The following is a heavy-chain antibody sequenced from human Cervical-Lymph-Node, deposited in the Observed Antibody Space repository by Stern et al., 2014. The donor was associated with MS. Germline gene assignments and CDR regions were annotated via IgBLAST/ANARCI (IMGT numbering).Heavy chain of an antibody. J-gene: IGHJ3*02. CDR1: GYTFTSYG. CDR3: ARGLLGIENAFDI. D-gene: IGHD2-15*01. V-gene: IGHV1-18*01. CDR2: INSYNGNT. Sequence: VQLGQSGAEVKEPGASVKGSCKASGYTFTSYGISWVRQAPGQGLEWMGWINSYNGNTTEAQKHQRRVTLPEDTSTSTAYMELRSLRSDDTAVYYCARGLLGIENAFDIWGQGTMVTVSS.